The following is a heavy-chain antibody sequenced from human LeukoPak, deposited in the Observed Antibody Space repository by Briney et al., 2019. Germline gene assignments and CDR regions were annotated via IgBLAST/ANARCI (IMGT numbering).Heavy chain of an antibody. Sequence: SETLSLTCTVSGYSISSGYYWGWIRQPPGKGLEWIGSIYHSGSTYYNPSLKSRVTISVDTSKNQFSLKLSSVTAADTAVYYCARVPEGGVTPNWYFDLWGRGTLVTVSS. V-gene: IGHV4-38-2*02. CDR2: IYHSGST. D-gene: IGHD3-16*01. CDR1: GYSISSGYY. CDR3: ARVPEGGVTPNWYFDL. J-gene: IGHJ2*01.